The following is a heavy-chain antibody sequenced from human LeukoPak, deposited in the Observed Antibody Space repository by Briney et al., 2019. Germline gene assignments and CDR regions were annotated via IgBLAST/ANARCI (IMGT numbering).Heavy chain of an antibody. D-gene: IGHD2-2*01. J-gene: IGHJ4*02. CDR3: ASLYCSSTSCPLGGFDY. CDR1: GFTFSSYA. CDR2: ISGSGGST. Sequence: GGSLRLSCAASGFTFSSYAMSWVRQAPGKGLEWVSAISGSGGSTYYADSVKGRFTISRDNSKNTLYLQMNSLRAEDTAVYYCASLYCSSTSCPLGGFDYWGREPWSPSPQ. V-gene: IGHV3-23*01.